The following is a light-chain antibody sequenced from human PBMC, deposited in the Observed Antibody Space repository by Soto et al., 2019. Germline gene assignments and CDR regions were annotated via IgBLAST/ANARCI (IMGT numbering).Light chain of an antibody. V-gene: IGKV1-33*01. J-gene: IGKJ2*01. CDR3: QQYDTIQYT. Sequence: DIQMTQSPSSLSASVGDRVTITCQASQDITTYLNWFQQKPGKAPKLLIYGASNLETGVPSRFSGRGSGTDFTFAISSLQPEDIATSYCQQYDTIQYTFGQGTKLEIK. CDR2: GAS. CDR1: QDITTY.